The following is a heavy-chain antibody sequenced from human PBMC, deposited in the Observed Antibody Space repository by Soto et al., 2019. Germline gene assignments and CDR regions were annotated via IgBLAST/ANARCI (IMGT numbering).Heavy chain of an antibody. Sequence: QVQLVESGGGVVQPGRSLRLSCAASGFTFSSYAMHWVRQAAGKGLEWVAVISYDGSNKYYADSVKGRFTISRDNSKNTLYLQMNSLRAEDTAVYYCASPKLPRTYYYYGMDVWGQGTTVTVSS. J-gene: IGHJ6*02. CDR1: GFTFSSYA. D-gene: IGHD2-15*01. CDR3: ASPKLPRTYYYYGMDV. CDR2: ISYDGSNK. V-gene: IGHV3-30-3*01.